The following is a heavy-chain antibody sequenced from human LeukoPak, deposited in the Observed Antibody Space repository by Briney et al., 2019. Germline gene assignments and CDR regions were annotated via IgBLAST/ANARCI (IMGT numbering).Heavy chain of an antibody. D-gene: IGHD2-8*01. J-gene: IGHJ4*02. CDR2: ISDTGSST. V-gene: IGHV3-23*01. CDR1: GFTFSNYA. CDR3: AKAFGTNGYFQLPIDF. Sequence: GGSLRLSCAASGFTFSNYAMSWVRQAPGKGLEWVSTISDTGSSTYYADSVKGRFTISRDNSQNTLYLQLNSLRAEDTALYYCAKAFGTNGYFQLPIDFWGQGTLVTVSS.